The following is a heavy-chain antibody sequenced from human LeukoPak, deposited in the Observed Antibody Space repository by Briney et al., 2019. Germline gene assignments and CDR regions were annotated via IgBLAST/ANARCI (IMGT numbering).Heavy chain of an antibody. CDR2: IKQDGSDK. J-gene: IGHJ4*02. CDR3: ARGGGNFDQ. CDR1: GFSCSSYW. V-gene: IGHV3-7*01. Sequence: GGSLRLSCAASGFSCSSYWMSWVRQAPGKGLEWVANIKQDGSDKYYVDSVKGRFTISIDNAKNSLYLQMNSLRAEDTAVYYCARGGGNFDQWGQGTLVTVSS. D-gene: IGHD2-15*01.